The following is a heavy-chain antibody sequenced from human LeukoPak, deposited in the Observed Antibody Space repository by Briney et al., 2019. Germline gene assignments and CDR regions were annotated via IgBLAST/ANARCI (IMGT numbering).Heavy chain of an antibody. CDR3: ARASTQPGYYESDYYYMDV. CDR2: ISSSSSYI. D-gene: IGHD3-22*01. CDR1: GFTFSSYS. V-gene: IGHV3-21*01. J-gene: IGHJ6*03. Sequence: GGSLRLSCAASGFTFSSYSMNWVRQAPGKGLGWVSSISSSSSYIYYADSVKGRFTISRDNAKNSLYLQMNSLRAEDTAVYYCARASTQPGYYESDYYYMDVWGKGTTVTVSS.